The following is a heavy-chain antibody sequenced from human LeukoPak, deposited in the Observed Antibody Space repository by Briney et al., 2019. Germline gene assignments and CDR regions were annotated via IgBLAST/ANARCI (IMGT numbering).Heavy chain of an antibody. J-gene: IGHJ4*02. CDR2: IDIPGNT. D-gene: IGHD4-17*01. Sequence: GGSLRLSCAASGFTLSSYDMHWVHQATGKGLEWVSGIDIPGNTYYPDSVKGRFTMSRESAKNSLYLQMNSLRAGDTAVYYCARDSDYGDSNYFDYWGQGTLVTVSS. CDR1: GFTLSSYD. V-gene: IGHV3-13*01. CDR3: ARDSDYGDSNYFDY.